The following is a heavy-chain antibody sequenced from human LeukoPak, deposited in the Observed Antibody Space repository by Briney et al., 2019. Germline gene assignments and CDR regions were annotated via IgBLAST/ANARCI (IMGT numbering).Heavy chain of an antibody. D-gene: IGHD6-13*01. V-gene: IGHV4-30-2*01. J-gene: IGHJ4*02. Sequence: SETLSLTCAVSGGSISSGGYSWSWIRQPPGKGLEWIGEINHSGSTNYNPSLKSRVTMSVDTSKNQFSLKLSSVTAADTAVYYCARSIIAAAGMFYFDYWGQGTLVTVSS. CDR1: GGSISSGGYS. CDR2: INHSGST. CDR3: ARSIIAAAGMFYFDY.